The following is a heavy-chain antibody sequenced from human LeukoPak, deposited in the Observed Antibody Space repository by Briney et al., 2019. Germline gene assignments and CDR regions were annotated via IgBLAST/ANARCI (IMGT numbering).Heavy chain of an antibody. V-gene: IGHV1-8*01. Sequence: ASVKVSFKASGYTFTIYDINWVRQAPGQGLEWMGWMNPTSGHTGYVQKFQGRITMTRDTSVSTAYMELNSLTSEDTAVYYCARSPVGVRKKHDLWGQGTLVIVSS. CDR1: GYTFTIYD. CDR3: ARSPVGVRKKHDL. J-gene: IGHJ5*02. D-gene: IGHD3-10*01. CDR2: MNPTSGHT.